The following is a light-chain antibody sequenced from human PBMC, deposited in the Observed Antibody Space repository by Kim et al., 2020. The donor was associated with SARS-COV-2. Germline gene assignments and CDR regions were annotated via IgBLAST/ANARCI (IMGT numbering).Light chain of an antibody. CDR2: DDS. J-gene: IGLJ1*01. V-gene: IGLV3-21*03. CDR3: QVWDSSSDHLYV. Sequence: SYELTQPPSVSVAPRKTARITCGGKNIGSKSVYWYQQKPGQAPVLVVYDDSDRPSGIPERFSGSNSGNTATLTISRVEAGDEADYYCQVWDSSSDHLYVFGTGTKVTVL. CDR1: NIGSKS.